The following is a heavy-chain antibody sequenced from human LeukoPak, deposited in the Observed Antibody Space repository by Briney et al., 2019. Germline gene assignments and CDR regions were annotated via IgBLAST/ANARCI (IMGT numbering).Heavy chain of an antibody. Sequence: SETLSLTCTVSGGATSSYYWSWIRQPPGKGLEWIGYIYYSGSTNYNPSLESRVTISVDTSKNQFFLKVTSVTAADTAVYYCARLQTASYLDSWGQGTLVIVSS. D-gene: IGHD2-21*02. CDR2: IYYSGST. CDR3: ARLQTASYLDS. V-gene: IGHV4-59*08. CDR1: GGATSSYY. J-gene: IGHJ4*02.